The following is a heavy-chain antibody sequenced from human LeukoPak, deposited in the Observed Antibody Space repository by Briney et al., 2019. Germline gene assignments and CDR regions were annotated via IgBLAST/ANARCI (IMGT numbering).Heavy chain of an antibody. Sequence: PSETLYLTCTVSGGSISSYYWSWIRQPPGKGLEWIGYIYYSGSTNYNPSLKSRVTISVDTSKNQFSLKLSSVTAADTAVYYCARAVAGNPLDYWGQGTLVTVSS. CDR2: IYYSGST. J-gene: IGHJ4*02. CDR3: ARAVAGNPLDY. V-gene: IGHV4-59*01. CDR1: GGSISSYY. D-gene: IGHD6-19*01.